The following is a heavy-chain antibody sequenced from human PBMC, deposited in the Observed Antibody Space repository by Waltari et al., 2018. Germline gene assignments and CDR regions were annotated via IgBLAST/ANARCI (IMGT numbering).Heavy chain of an antibody. Sequence: QVQLQESGPGLVKPSETLSLPCTVSGGSIRADYWNWIRQTPGKGLEWIGNIYSDGSTDYNPSLQSRITISIDTSKKEFSLKRSSVTAADTATYYCARMIEYRNSGDAFDVWGQGTMVTVSS. D-gene: IGHD6-6*01. V-gene: IGHV4-4*09. J-gene: IGHJ3*01. CDR1: GGSIRADY. CDR3: ARMIEYRNSGDAFDV. CDR2: IYSDGST.